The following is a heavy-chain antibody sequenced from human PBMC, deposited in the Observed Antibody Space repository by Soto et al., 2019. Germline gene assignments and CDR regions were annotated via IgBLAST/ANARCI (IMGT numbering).Heavy chain of an antibody. CDR3: ARDIEAAAYYFDY. CDR1: GFTFSSYA. J-gene: IGHJ4*02. Sequence: GGSLRLSCAASGFTFSSYAMHWVRQAPGKGLEWVAVISYDGSNKYYADSVKGRFTISRDNSKNTLYLQMNSLRAEDTAVYYCARDIEAAAYYFDYWGQGTLVTVSS. D-gene: IGHD6-13*01. CDR2: ISYDGSNK. V-gene: IGHV3-30-3*01.